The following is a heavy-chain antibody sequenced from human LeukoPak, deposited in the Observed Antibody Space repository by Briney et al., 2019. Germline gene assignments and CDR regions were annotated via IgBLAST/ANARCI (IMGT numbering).Heavy chain of an antibody. CDR1: GYTFTSYY. Sequence: ASVKVSCKASGYTFTSYYMHWVRQAPGQGLEWMGIINPSGGSTSYAQKFQGRVTMTRDTSTSTVYMELSSLRSEDTAVYYCAREPDGPKYYDFWSDYYYNGMDVWGQGTTVTVSS. CDR3: AREPDGPKYYDFWSDYYYNGMDV. V-gene: IGHV1-46*01. CDR2: INPSGGST. D-gene: IGHD3-3*01. J-gene: IGHJ6*02.